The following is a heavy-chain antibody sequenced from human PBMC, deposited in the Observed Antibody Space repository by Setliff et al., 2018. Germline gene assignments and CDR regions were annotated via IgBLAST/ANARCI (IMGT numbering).Heavy chain of an antibody. CDR2: ISPYTGKT. J-gene: IGHJ4*02. Sequence: GASVKVSCKASGYTFSDYGISWVRLAPGQGLKWMGWISPYTGKTFYTPQFEDRVIMTTDTSTNTAYTGLRSLRSDDTAFYYFERLVRYCTATSCQRNSGGDLWGQGTLVTVSS. V-gene: IGHV1-18*01. CDR3: ERLVRYCTATSCQRNSGGDL. CDR1: GYTFSDYG. D-gene: IGHD2-2*01.